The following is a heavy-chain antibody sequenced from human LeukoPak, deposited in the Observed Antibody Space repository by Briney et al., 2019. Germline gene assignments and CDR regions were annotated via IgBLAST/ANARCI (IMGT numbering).Heavy chain of an antibody. CDR2: INHSGST. J-gene: IGHJ1*01. CDR1: GGSFSGYY. V-gene: IGHV4-34*01. CDR3: ARLGYSNRKYFQH. D-gene: IGHD4-11*01. Sequence: TSETLSLTCAVYGGSFSGYYWSWIRQPPGKGLEWIGEINHSGSTNYNPSLKSRVTISVDTSKNQFSLKLSSVTAADTAVYYCARLGYSNRKYFQHWGQGTLVTVSS.